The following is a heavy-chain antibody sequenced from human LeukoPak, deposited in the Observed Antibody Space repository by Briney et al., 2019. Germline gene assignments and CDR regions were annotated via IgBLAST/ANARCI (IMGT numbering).Heavy chain of an antibody. CDR2: ISPSGST. Sequence: KPSETLSLTCAVYGGSFSGRYWSWIRQPPGEGLEWIGQISPSGSTTYNPSLESRVTISLDTSKNQFSLRLSSVTAADTAVYYCARHGGYDFDYWGQGTLVTVSS. CDR3: ARHGGYDFDY. CDR1: GGSFSGRY. D-gene: IGHD3-16*01. J-gene: IGHJ4*02. V-gene: IGHV4-34*01.